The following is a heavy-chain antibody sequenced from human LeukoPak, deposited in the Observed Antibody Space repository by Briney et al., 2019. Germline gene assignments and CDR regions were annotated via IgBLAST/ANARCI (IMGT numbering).Heavy chain of an antibody. J-gene: IGHJ4*02. D-gene: IGHD3-3*01. Sequence: GGSLRLSCEASGFTFNIYSMNWVRQVPGKGLEWVSSISSQSVYIYYADSVKGRFTISRDNSKNTLYLQMNSLRAEDTAVYYCAKSDYDFWSGYYTGIPFFDYWGQGTLVTVSS. CDR2: ISSQSVYI. V-gene: IGHV3-21*04. CDR1: GFTFNIYS. CDR3: AKSDYDFWSGYYTGIPFFDY.